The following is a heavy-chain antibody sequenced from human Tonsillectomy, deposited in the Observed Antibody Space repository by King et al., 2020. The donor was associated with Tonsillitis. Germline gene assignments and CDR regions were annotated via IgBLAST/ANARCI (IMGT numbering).Heavy chain of an antibody. CDR3: AKDSDLTVVTPDDAFDI. V-gene: IGHV3-9*01. CDR2: INWNRGII. CDR1: GFTFDDYA. D-gene: IGHD4-23*01. Sequence: VQLVQSGGGLVQPGRSLRLSCAASGFTFDDYAMHWGRQAPGKGLEVVSVINWNRGIIGYADFVKGRLTISRDNAKNSLYLQMNSLRAEDTALYYCAKDSDLTVVTPDDAFDIWGQGTMVTVSS. J-gene: IGHJ3*02.